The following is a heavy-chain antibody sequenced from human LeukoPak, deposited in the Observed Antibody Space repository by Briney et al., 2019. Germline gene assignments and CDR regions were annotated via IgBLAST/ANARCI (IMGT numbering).Heavy chain of an antibody. V-gene: IGHV3-23*01. D-gene: IGHD6-19*01. CDR3: AKESDSSGWGSTPSY. J-gene: IGHJ4*02. CDR2: ISGSGGST. CDR1: GFSFSGYA. Sequence: GSLRLSCVASGFSFSGYAMSWVRQAPGKGLEWVSAISGSGGSTYYADSVKGRFTISRDNSKNTLYLQMNSLRAEDTAVYYCAKESDSSGWGSTPSYWGQGTLVTVSS.